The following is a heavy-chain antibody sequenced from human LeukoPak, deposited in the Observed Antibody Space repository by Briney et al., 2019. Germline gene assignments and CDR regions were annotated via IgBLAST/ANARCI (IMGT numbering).Heavy chain of an antibody. CDR2: ISRDSST. CDR3: RVCGGDCSLIDT. J-gene: IGHJ5*02. D-gene: IGHD2-21*02. V-gene: IGHV3-23*05. Sequence: GGSQRLSCAASGFTFSSYAMSWVRQAPGKGLECVSYISRDSSTTYAASVKGRFTTSRDNSGNTLYLQMNNLKTEDTAVYYCRVCGGDCSLIDTWGQGTLVTVSS. CDR1: GFTFSSYA.